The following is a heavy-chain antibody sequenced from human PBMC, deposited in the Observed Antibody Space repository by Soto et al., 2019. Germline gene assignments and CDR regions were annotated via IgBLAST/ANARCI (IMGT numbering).Heavy chain of an antibody. Sequence: GESLKISCKGSGYSFTSYWIGWVRQMPGKGLEWMGIIYPGDSDTRYSPSFQGQVTISADKSISTAYLQWSSLKASDTAMYYCARLHSSGWFLDHYFDYWGQGTLVTVSS. CDR3: ARLHSSGWFLDHYFDY. D-gene: IGHD6-19*01. CDR2: IYPGDSDT. J-gene: IGHJ4*02. CDR1: GYSFTSYW. V-gene: IGHV5-51*01.